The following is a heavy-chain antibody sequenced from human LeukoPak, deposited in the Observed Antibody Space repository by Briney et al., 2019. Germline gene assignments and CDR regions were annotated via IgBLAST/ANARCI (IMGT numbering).Heavy chain of an antibody. D-gene: IGHD4-17*01. CDR2: ISGSGGST. V-gene: IGHV3-23*01. CDR3: AKVTTVTTKGDFDY. J-gene: IGHJ4*02. Sequence: GGSLRLSCAASGFTFSGYAMSWVRQAPGKGLEWVSAISGSGGSTYYADSVKGRLTISRDNSKNTLYLQMNSLRAEDTAVYYCAKVTTVTTKGDFDYWGQGTLVTVSS. CDR1: GFTFSGYA.